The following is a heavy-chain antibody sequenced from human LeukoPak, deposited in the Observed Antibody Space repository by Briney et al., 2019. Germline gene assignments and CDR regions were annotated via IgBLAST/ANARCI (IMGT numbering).Heavy chain of an antibody. J-gene: IGHJ4*02. CDR1: GFTFSNAW. CDR3: ARAVTGILPDF. CDR2: ISTSGRTK. V-gene: IGHV3-11*04. D-gene: IGHD1-20*01. Sequence: GGSLRPSCAASGFTFSNAWMSWVRQAPGKGLEWVSYISTSGRTKYYADSVKGRFTISRDNAKNSLYLQMNSLRAEDTAVYYCARAVTGILPDFWGQGTLVTVSS.